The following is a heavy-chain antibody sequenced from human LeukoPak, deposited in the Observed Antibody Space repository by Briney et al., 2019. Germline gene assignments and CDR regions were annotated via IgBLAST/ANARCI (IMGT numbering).Heavy chain of an antibody. J-gene: IGHJ4*02. Sequence: GGSLRLSCAASGFTFSSYAMHWVRQAPGKGLEWVAVISYDGSNKYYADSVKGRFTISRDNSKNTLYLQMNSLRAEDTAVYYCATDHDFWSGYYFDYWGQGTLVTVSS. V-gene: IGHV3-30-3*01. CDR3: ATDHDFWSGYYFDY. CDR2: ISYDGSNK. CDR1: GFTFSSYA. D-gene: IGHD3-3*01.